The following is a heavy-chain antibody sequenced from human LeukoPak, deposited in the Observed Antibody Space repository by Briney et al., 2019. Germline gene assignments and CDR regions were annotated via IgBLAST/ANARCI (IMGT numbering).Heavy chain of an antibody. Sequence: SETLSLTCAVYGGSFSGYCWSWIRQPPGKGLEWIGEINHSGSTNYNPSLKSRVTISVDTSKNQFSLKLSSVTAADTAVYYCARRHVEYSSSSDPYYFDYWGQGTLVTVSS. D-gene: IGHD6-6*01. V-gene: IGHV4-34*01. CDR2: INHSGST. CDR1: GGSFSGYC. J-gene: IGHJ4*02. CDR3: ARRHVEYSSSSDPYYFDY.